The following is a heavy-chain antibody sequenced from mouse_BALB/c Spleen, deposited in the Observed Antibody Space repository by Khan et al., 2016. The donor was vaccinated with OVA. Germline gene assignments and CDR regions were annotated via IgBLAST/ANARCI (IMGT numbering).Heavy chain of an antibody. D-gene: IGHD3-2*02. CDR3: AREEALYYLDY. CDR2: IYPGTGNT. Sequence: VKLLESGTELVRPGASVKLSCKTSGYIFTRYWIHWIKQRSGQGLEWIARIYPGTGNTYYNEKFNGKASLTADKSSSTAYMHLSSLKSEDSAVYFCAREEALYYLDYWGQGTTLTVSS. CDR1: GYIFTRYW. V-gene: IGHV1S132*01. J-gene: IGHJ2*01.